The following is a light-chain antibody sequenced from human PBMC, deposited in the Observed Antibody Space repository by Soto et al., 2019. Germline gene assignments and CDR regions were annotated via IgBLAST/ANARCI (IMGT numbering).Light chain of an antibody. Sequence: EIVLTQSPGTLSLSPGERATLSCMASQSVSSSYLAWYQQKPGQAPRLRIYGASSRATAIPDRFSGSGSGTDFTLTISRLEPAEFAVYYCQQYGSSLWTLGQGTKVEIK. CDR3: QQYGSSLWT. J-gene: IGKJ1*01. CDR2: GAS. V-gene: IGKV3-20*01. CDR1: QSVSSSY.